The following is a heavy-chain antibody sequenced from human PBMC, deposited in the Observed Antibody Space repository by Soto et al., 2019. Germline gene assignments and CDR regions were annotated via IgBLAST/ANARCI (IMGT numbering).Heavy chain of an antibody. CDR3: MLGSGWNDFAY. CDR1: GGSVSSGSYY. V-gene: IGHV4-61*01. CDR2: IYYSGST. D-gene: IGHD3-16*01. Sequence: PSETLSLTCTVSGGSVSSGSYYWSWIRQPPGKGLEWIGYIYYSGSTNYNPSLKSRVTISVDTSKNQFSLKLSSVTAADTAGYYSMLGSGWNDFAYWGQGTLVTVSS. J-gene: IGHJ4*02.